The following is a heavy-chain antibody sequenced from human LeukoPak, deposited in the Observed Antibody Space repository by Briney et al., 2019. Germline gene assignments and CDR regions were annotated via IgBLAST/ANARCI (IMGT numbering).Heavy chain of an antibody. CDR3: ARGNYNILTGYYARVWFDP. D-gene: IGHD3-9*01. V-gene: IGHV3-48*01. CDR1: RFIFSTYS. Sequence: PGGSLRLSCEASRFIFSTYSMNWVRQAPGKGLEWVSYISSSSSTIYYADSVKGRFAISRDNAKNSLYLQMNSLRAEDTAVYYCARGNYNILTGYYARVWFDPWGQGTLVTVSS. J-gene: IGHJ5*02. CDR2: ISSSSSTI.